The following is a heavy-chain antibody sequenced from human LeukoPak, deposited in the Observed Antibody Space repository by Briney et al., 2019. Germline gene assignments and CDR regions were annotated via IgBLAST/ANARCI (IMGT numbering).Heavy chain of an antibody. J-gene: IGHJ4*02. CDR1: GFRFSDFY. D-gene: IGHD5-24*01. CDR2: ISTSSSST. V-gene: IGHV3-11*06. Sequence: GRSLRLSCVTSGFRFSDFYMSWIRQAPGKWLEWVAFISTSSSSTEYADSVKGRFTISRDNAKNSLYLQLNSLRAEDTAVYYCARGRWLIDYWGQGTLVTVSS. CDR3: ARGRWLIDY.